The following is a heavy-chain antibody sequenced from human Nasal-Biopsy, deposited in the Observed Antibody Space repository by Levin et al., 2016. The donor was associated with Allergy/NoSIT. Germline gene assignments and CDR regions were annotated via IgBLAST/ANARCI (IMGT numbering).Heavy chain of an antibody. CDR3: AADPFDANWFDP. CDR2: IMPLYGLA. J-gene: IGHJ5*02. D-gene: IGHD2/OR15-2a*01. CDR1: GDTFRIFA. Sequence: SVKVSCKASGDTFRIFAITWVRQAPGQGPEWMGGIMPLYGLANYAQKFQGRVTITADKSTSTAYMELSSLRSEDTAVYYCAADPFDANWFDPGAREPRSSSPQ. V-gene: IGHV1-69*10.